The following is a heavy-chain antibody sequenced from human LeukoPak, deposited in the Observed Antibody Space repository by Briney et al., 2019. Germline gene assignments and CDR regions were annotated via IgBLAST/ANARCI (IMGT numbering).Heavy chain of an antibody. CDR2: IKQDGSEK. CDR3: ARDLYFDY. Sequence: GGSLRLSCAASKFTFSSYWMGWVRQAPGKGLEWVANIKQDGSEKYYVDSVKGRFTISRDNAKNSLYLQMNSLRAEDTAVYYCARDLYFDYWGQGTLVTVSS. J-gene: IGHJ4*02. V-gene: IGHV3-7*05. CDR1: KFTFSSYW.